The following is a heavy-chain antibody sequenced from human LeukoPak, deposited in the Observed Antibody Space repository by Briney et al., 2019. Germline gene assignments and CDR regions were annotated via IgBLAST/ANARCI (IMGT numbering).Heavy chain of an antibody. CDR3: ARTGESGGYFYHGMDV. J-gene: IGHJ6*02. Sequence: PGGSLRLSCAASGFTFGIYAMHWVRQAPGRGLEWVAAISYHGSNKYHADSVKGRFAISRDNSKNILYLQMNSLRVEDTAVYYCARTGESGGYFYHGMDVWGQGTPVTVSS. CDR1: GFTFGIYA. V-gene: IGHV3-30*09. D-gene: IGHD1-26*01. CDR2: ISYHGSNK.